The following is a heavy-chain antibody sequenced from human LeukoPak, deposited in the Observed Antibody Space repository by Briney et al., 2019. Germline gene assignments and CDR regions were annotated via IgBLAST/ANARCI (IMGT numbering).Heavy chain of an antibody. J-gene: IGHJ6*03. CDR2: IYYSGTT. V-gene: IGHV4-39*07. CDR1: GGSISSSSYY. D-gene: IGHD6-6*01. CDR3: ARAGYEYSSPLSYYYYMDV. Sequence: PSETLSLTCTVSGGSISSSSYYWGWIRQPPGKGLEWIGGIYYSGTTYYNPSLKSRVTISVDTSKNQFSLKLSSVTAADTAVYYCARAGYEYSSPLSYYYYMDVWGKGTTVTVSS.